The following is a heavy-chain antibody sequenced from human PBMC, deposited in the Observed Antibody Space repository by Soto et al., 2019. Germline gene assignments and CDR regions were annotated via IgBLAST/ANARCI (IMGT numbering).Heavy chain of an antibody. CDR1: GFTFNSYA. D-gene: IGHD2-2*01. J-gene: IGHJ4*01. Sequence: GGSLRLSCAASGFTFNSYAMNWVRQAPGKGLAWVSAIGTNGNTYYANSVKGRFTISRDNSRTTLYLQMNSLRVEDTALYYCVRKYPGTRPFDYWGQGTLVTVSS. CDR3: VRKYPGTRPFDY. CDR2: IGTNGNT. V-gene: IGHV3-23*01.